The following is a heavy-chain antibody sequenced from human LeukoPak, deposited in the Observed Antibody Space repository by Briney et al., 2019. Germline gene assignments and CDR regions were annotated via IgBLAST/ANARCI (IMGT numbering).Heavy chain of an antibody. J-gene: IGHJ6*02. CDR3: ARGDFGGEAARRFADNGMDV. D-gene: IGHD6-6*01. CDR1: GGSISSYY. CDR2: IYYSGST. Sequence: SETLSLTCTVSGGSISSYYWSWIRQPPGKGLEWIGYIYYSGSTNYNPSLKSRVTISVDTSKNQSSLKLSSVTAADTAVYYCARGDFGGEAARRFADNGMDVWGQGTTVTVSS. V-gene: IGHV4-59*01.